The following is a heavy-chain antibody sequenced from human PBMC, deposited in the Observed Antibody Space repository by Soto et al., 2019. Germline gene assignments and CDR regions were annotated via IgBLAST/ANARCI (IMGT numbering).Heavy chain of an antibody. V-gene: IGHV3-23*01. CDR1: GFTFGSYA. CDR3: AKDSTMVRGVILWPAYFDY. D-gene: IGHD3-10*01. CDR2: ISGSGGST. Sequence: GGSLRLSCAASGFTFGSYAMSWVRQAPGKGLEWVSAISGSGGSTYYADSVRGRFTISRDNSKNTLYLQMNSLRAEDTAVYYCAKDSTMVRGVILWPAYFDYWGQGTLVTVSS. J-gene: IGHJ4*02.